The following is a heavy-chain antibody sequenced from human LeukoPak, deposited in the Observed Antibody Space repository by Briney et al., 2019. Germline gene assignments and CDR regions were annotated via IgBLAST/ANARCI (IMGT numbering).Heavy chain of an antibody. D-gene: IGHD6-13*01. V-gene: IGHV5-51*01. CDR3: ARHMGIAAASPDAFDI. Sequence: GESLKISCKGSGYSFTTYWIGWVRQMPGKGLEWMGIIYPGDSDTRYSPSFQGQVTISADKSISTAYLQWSSLKASGTAMYYCARHMGIAAASPDAFDIWGQGTMVTVSS. CDR1: GYSFTTYW. J-gene: IGHJ3*02. CDR2: IYPGDSDT.